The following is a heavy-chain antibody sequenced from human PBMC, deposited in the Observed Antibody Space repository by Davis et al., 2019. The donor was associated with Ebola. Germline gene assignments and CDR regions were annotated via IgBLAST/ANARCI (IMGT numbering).Heavy chain of an antibody. CDR1: GYNFISYD. D-gene: IGHD4-11*01. V-gene: IGHV1-2*06. Sequence: ASVKVSCKASGYNFISYDFNWVRQATGQGLEWLGRVILKSGATNYAQKFQGRVTMTRDTSISTVYMELSSLRYDDTADYYCARGHNYAHEYWGQGTLVTVSS. CDR3: ARGHNYAHEY. J-gene: IGHJ4*02. CDR2: VILKSGAT.